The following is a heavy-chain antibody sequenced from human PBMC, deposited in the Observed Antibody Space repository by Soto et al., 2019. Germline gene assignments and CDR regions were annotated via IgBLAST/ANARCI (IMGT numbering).Heavy chain of an antibody. CDR3: ARGDDYVWGSYRPVRRDYYYGMDV. CDR1: GGSFSGYY. V-gene: IGHV4-34*01. J-gene: IGHJ6*02. Sequence: SETLSLTCAVYGGSFSGYYWSWIRQPPGKGLEWIGEINHSGSTNSTPSLKSRVTISVDTSKNQFSLKRSSVTAADTAVYYCARGDDYVWGSYRPVRRDYYYGMDVWGQGTTVTVSS. CDR2: INHSGST. D-gene: IGHD3-16*02.